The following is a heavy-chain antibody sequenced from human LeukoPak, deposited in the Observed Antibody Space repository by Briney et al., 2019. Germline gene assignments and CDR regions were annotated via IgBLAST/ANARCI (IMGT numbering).Heavy chain of an antibody. J-gene: IGHJ6*02. V-gene: IGHV3-9*01. CDR1: GFTFYDYA. Sequence: PGGSLRLSCAASGFTFYDYAMHWVRRGPGKGLEWVSGISWNGGSIGYVDSVKGRFTISRDNAKNSLYLQMNSLRAEDTAVYYCAKDMSFDGDYGMDVWGQGTTVTVSS. CDR3: AKDMSFDGDYGMDV. D-gene: IGHD3/OR15-3a*01. CDR2: ISWNGGSI.